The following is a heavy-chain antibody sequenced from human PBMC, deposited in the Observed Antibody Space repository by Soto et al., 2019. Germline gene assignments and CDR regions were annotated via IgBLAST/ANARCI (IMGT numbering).Heavy chain of an antibody. V-gene: IGHV1-69*01. CDR1: GVSFNNNG. D-gene: IGHD3-10*01. J-gene: IGHJ6*02. CDR2: VSPPFRTS. Sequence: QVQLVQSGAEVKKPGSSVKVSCKTSGVSFNNNGIGWVRQAPGQGLEWMGGVSPPFRTSHYARKFQGRISLTADASTGTVNMELSSLTSEDTAQYYCARVLYYGSGSYSPYGMDVWGQGTTVTVSS. CDR3: ARVLYYGSGSYSPYGMDV.